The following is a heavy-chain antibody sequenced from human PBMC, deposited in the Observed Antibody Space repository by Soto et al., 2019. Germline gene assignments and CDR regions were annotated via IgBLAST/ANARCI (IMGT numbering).Heavy chain of an antibody. CDR2: IIPIFGTA. D-gene: IGHD3-22*01. V-gene: IGHV1-69*13. Sequence: SVKVSCKASGGTFSSYAISWVRQAPGQGLEWMGGIIPIFGTANYAQKFQGRVTITADESTSTAYMELSSLRSEDTAVYYCARARLATMIVLPPDAFDIWGQGTMVTVSS. J-gene: IGHJ3*02. CDR1: GGTFSSYA. CDR3: ARARLATMIVLPPDAFDI.